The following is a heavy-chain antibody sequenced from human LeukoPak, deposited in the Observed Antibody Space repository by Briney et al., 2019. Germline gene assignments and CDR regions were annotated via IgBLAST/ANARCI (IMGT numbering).Heavy chain of an antibody. CDR1: GFTFSSYS. CDR3: ARGRGSYYNY. V-gene: IGHV4-34*01. D-gene: IGHD1-26*01. CDR2: INHSGST. Sequence: GSLRLSCAASGFTFSSYSMNWVRQPPGKGLEWIGEINHSGSTNYNPSLKSRVTISVDTSKNQFSLKLSSVTAADTAVYYCARGRGSYYNYWGQGTLVTVSS. J-gene: IGHJ4*02.